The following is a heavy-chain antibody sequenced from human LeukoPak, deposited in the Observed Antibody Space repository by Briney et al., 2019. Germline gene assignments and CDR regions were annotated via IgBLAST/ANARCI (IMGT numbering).Heavy chain of an antibody. D-gene: IGHD3-10*01. J-gene: IGHJ4*02. CDR2: ISSISSYI. Sequence: PGGSLRLSCAASGFTFSTYSMNWVRQAPGKGLEWVSSISSISSYIYYADSVKGRFTISRDNAKNSLYLQMNSLRAEDTAVYYCARDPPIYGSGSYYTDYWGQGTLVTVSS. V-gene: IGHV3-21*01. CDR3: ARDPPIYGSGSYYTDY. CDR1: GFTFSTYS.